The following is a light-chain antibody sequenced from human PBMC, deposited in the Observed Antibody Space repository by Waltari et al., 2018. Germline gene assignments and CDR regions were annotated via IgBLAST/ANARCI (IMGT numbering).Light chain of an antibody. Sequence: DIVMTQSPDSLAVSLGERAPINRKSSQTVLDTSNNKNYLAWYQQKSGQPPKVLVYWASTRESGVPDRFSGSGSGTDFTLTIDNLQADDVAIYYCQQYYTVPVSFGPGTTVDLK. CDR1: QTVLDTSNNKNY. CDR3: QQYYTVPVS. CDR2: WAS. J-gene: IGKJ3*01. V-gene: IGKV4-1*01.